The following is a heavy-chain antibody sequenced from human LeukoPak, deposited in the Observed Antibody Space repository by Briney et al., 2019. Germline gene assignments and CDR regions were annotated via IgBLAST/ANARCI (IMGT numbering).Heavy chain of an antibody. D-gene: IGHD6-19*01. CDR1: AFSFSTSW. Sequence: PGGSLRLSCTASAFSFSTSWMSWVRQTPGKGLEWVANIKKDGSEEYYVDSVKTRFTISRDNAKNSLYLQLNSLIVEDTAVYYCARLSTSVAGGDHWGQGTLVTVSS. CDR2: IKKDGSEE. V-gene: IGHV3-7*01. CDR3: ARLSTSVAGGDH. J-gene: IGHJ4*02.